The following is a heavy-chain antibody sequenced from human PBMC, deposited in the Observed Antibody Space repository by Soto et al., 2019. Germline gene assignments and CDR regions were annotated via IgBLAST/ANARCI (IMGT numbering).Heavy chain of an antibody. J-gene: IGHJ6*02. D-gene: IGHD6-13*01. CDR3: AREKLVPYYYYGMDV. V-gene: IGHV4-4*02. Sequence: SETLSLTCAVSGGSISSSNWWSWVRQPPGKGLEWIGEIYHSGSTNYNPSLKSRVTISVDKSKNQFSLKPSSVTAADTAVYYCAREKLVPYYYYGMDVWGQGTTVTVSS. CDR1: GGSISSSNW. CDR2: IYHSGST.